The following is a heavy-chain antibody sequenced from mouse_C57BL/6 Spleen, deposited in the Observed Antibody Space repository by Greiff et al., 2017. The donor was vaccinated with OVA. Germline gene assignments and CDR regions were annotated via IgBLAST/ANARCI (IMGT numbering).Heavy chain of an antibody. CDR2: IDPNSGGT. CDR1: GYSFTSYW. D-gene: IGHD1-1*01. CDR3: ARERITTVEGDAMDY. V-gene: IGHV1-72*01. Sequence: QVQLQQSGAELVKPGASVKLSCKASGYSFTSYWMHWVKQRPGRGLEWIGRIDPNSGGTKYNEKFKGKATLTVDKPSSTAYMQLSSLTSEDSAVYYCARERITTVEGDAMDYWGQGTSVTVSS. J-gene: IGHJ4*01.